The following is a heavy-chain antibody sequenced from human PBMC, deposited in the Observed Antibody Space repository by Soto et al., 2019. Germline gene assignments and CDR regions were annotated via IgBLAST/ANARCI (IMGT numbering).Heavy chain of an antibody. J-gene: IGHJ4*02. Sequence: ASVKVSCKASGYTFTSYGISWVRQAPGQGLEWMGWISAYNGNTNYAQKLQGRVTMTTDTSTSTAYMELNSLRAEDTAVYYCAKSPGMYYYDSSGFYHYDYGGQGTLVTVSS. D-gene: IGHD3-22*01. CDR3: AKSPGMYYYDSSGFYHYDY. CDR2: ISAYNGNT. V-gene: IGHV1-18*01. CDR1: GYTFTSYG.